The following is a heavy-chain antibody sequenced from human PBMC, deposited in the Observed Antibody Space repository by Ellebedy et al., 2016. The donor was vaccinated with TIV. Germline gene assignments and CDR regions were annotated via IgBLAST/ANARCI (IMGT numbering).Heavy chain of an antibody. CDR2: IYPGDSDT. V-gene: IGHV5-51*01. CDR3: ARQGSCSGGSCSRYFQH. J-gene: IGHJ1*01. D-gene: IGHD2-15*01. CDR1: GYSFTSSW. Sequence: GGSLRLSXKGSGYSFTSSWIGWVRQMPGKGLEWMAIIYPGDSDTKYSPSFQGQVTISVDKSISTAYLQWNSLKASDTAMYYCARQGSCSGGSCSRYFQHWGQGTLVTVSS.